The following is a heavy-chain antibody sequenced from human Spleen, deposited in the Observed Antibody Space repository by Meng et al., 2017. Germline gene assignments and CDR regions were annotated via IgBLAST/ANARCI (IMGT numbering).Heavy chain of an antibody. J-gene: IGHJ4*02. CDR2: MNPNSGNT. V-gene: IGHV1-8*02. CDR3: ATRGNPYLDR. CDR1: GYTFTGYF. Sequence: ASVKVSCKASGYTFTGYFMHWVRQATGQGLEWMGWMNPNSGNTGYAQKFQGRVTLTTDTSTSTGYMELRSLTSDDTAVYYCATRGNPYLDRWGQGTLVTVSS.